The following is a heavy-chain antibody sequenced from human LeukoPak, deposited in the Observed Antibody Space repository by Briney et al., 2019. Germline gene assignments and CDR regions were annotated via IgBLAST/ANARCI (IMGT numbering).Heavy chain of an antibody. CDR2: FYNSGTT. V-gene: IGHV4-39*01. J-gene: IGHJ4*02. CDR3: ARIWSSTSLGVSDY. CDR1: GGSISSISYY. Sequence: PSETLSLTCTVSGGSISSISYYWAWIRQPPGKGLEWIGTFYNSGTTYYNPSLKSRVTISVDTSKNQFSLKLSSVTAADTAVYYCARIWSSTSLGVSDYWGQGTLVTVSS. D-gene: IGHD2-2*01.